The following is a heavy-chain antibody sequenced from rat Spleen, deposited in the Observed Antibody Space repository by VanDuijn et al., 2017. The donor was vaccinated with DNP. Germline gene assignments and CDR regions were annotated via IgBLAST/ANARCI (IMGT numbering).Heavy chain of an antibody. CDR3: ARGGRSYFDY. J-gene: IGHJ2*01. V-gene: IGHV5S13*01. D-gene: IGHD1-11*01. CDR2: ISYDGGST. Sequence: EVQLVESGGGLVQPGRSLKLSCAASGFTFSNYGMAWVRQAPTKGLEWVASISYDGGSTYYPDSVKGRFTISRDNAKNTLYLQMNSLRSEDTATYYCARGGRSYFDYWGQGVMVTVSS. CDR1: GFTFSNYG.